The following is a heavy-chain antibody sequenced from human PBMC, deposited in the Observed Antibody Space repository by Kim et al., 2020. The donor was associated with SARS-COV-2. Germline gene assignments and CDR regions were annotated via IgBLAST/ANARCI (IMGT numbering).Heavy chain of an antibody. CDR1: GFTFSSYA. CDR3: ASSSMVRGVSLAFDI. CDR2: ISGSGGST. D-gene: IGHD3-10*01. V-gene: IGHV3-23*01. Sequence: GGSLRLSCAASGFTFSSYAMRWVRQAPGKGLEWVSAISGSGGSTYYADSVTGRFTISRDNSKNTLYLQMNSLRAEDTAVYYCASSSMVRGVSLAFDIWGQGTMVTVSS. J-gene: IGHJ3*02.